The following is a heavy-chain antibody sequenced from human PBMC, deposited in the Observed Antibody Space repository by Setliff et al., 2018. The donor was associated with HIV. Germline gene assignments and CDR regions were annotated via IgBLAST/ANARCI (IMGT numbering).Heavy chain of an antibody. D-gene: IGHD3-9*01. CDR1: GYIFSTYG. Sequence: GASVKVSCKASGYIFSTYGISWVRQAPGQGLEWMGWISSYNGNTNYAQKFQGRVTMTTDTSTSTVYMELRSLRSDDTAVYYCARGLDILTGYYWGLDYWGQGTLVTVSS. V-gene: IGHV1-18*01. CDR2: ISSYNGNT. J-gene: IGHJ4*02. CDR3: ARGLDILTGYYWGLDY.